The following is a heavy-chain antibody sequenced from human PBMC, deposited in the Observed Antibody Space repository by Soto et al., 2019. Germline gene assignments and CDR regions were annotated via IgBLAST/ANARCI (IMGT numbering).Heavy chain of an antibody. CDR3: AAVIAAADSLSPTIYYYYYGMDV. V-gene: IGHV1-58*01. Sequence: SVKVSCKASGFTFTSSAVQWVRQARGQRLEWIGWIVVGSGNTNYAQKFQERVTITRDMSTSTAYMELSSLRSEDTAVYYCAAVIAAADSLSPTIYYYYYGMDVWGQGTTVTVSS. D-gene: IGHD6-13*01. J-gene: IGHJ6*02. CDR1: GFTFTSSA. CDR2: IVVGSGNT.